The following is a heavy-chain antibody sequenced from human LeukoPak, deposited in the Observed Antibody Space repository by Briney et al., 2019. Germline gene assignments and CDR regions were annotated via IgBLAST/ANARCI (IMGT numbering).Heavy chain of an antibody. J-gene: IGHJ4*02. Sequence: SETLSLTCTVSGGSISSSSYYWGGIRQPPGKGLEGIGSIYYSGSTNYTPSLKSRVTMSVDTSKNQFSLKLSSVAAADTAVYYCARGPSLIWDYGDFDYWGQGTLVTVSS. V-gene: IGHV4-39*07. D-gene: IGHD4-17*01. CDR1: GGSISSSSYY. CDR2: IYYSGST. CDR3: ARGPSLIWDYGDFDY.